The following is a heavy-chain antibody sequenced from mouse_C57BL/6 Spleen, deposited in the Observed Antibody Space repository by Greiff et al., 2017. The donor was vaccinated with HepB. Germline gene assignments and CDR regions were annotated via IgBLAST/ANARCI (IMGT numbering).Heavy chain of an antibody. CDR1: GYSITSGYY. CDR2: ISYDGSN. D-gene: IGHD2-2*01. CDR3: ASERGYRFAY. J-gene: IGHJ3*01. V-gene: IGHV3-6*01. Sequence: VQLKESGPGLVKPSQSLSLTCSVTGYSITSGYYWNWIRQFPGNKLEWMGYISYDGSNNYNPSLKNRISITRDTSKNQFFLKLNSVTTEDTATYYCASERGYRFAYWGQGTLVTVSA.